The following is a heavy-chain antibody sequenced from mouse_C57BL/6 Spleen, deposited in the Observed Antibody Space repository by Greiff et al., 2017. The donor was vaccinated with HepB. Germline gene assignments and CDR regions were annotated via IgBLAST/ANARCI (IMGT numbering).Heavy chain of an antibody. CDR1: GFTFSDYY. J-gene: IGHJ2*01. CDR2: INYDGSST. V-gene: IGHV5-16*01. D-gene: IGHD1-1*01. Sequence: EVQLVESEGGLVQPGSSMKLSCTASGFTFSDYYMAWVRQVPEKGLEWVANINYDGSSTYYLDSLKSRFIISRDNAKNILYLQMSILKSEDTATYYCARSPYYYGSSYFDYWGQGTTLTVSS. CDR3: ARSPYYYGSSYFDY.